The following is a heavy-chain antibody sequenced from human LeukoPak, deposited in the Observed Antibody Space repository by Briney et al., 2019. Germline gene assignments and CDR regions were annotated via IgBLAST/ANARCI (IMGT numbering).Heavy chain of an antibody. V-gene: IGHV3-53*01. CDR2: IYSGGST. J-gene: IGHJ3*02. Sequence: GGSLRLSCAASGFTVSRNYMSWVRQAPGKGLEWVSEIYSGGSTYYAASVKGRFSISRDNSKNTVYLQMNSLRVEDTAVYYCARELREHGVFDIWGQGIMVTVSS. CDR1: GFTVSRNY. CDR3: ARELREHGVFDI. D-gene: IGHD1-26*01.